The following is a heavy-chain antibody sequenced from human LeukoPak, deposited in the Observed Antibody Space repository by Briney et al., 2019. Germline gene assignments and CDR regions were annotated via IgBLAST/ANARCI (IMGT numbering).Heavy chain of an antibody. D-gene: IGHD6-19*01. J-gene: IGHJ4*02. CDR3: AKEAVASIDC. Sequence: GGSLRLSCAASGFTFSDYYMSWIRQAPGKGLEWVSYISSSGSTIYYADSVKGRFTISRDNSKNTLYLQMNSLRAEDTAVYYCAKEAVASIDCWGQGTLVTVSS. CDR1: GFTFSDYY. CDR2: ISSSGSTI. V-gene: IGHV3-11*04.